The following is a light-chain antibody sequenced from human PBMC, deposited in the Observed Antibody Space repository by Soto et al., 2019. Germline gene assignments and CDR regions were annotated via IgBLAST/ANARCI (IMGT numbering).Light chain of an antibody. V-gene: IGKV3-11*01. J-gene: IGKJ5*01. CDR2: GAF. CDR3: QQRNIWPPVT. CDR1: PSVTNY. Sequence: EIVLTQSPATLSLSPGERATLSCRASPSVTNYLAWYQQKPGQPPRLLIYGAFNRAAGIPARFSGSGSGTDFTLTISSLEPEDSAVYYCQQRNIWPPVTFGQGTRWRL.